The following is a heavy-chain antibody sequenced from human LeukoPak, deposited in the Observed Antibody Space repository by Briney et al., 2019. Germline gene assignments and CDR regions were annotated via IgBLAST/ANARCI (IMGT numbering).Heavy chain of an antibody. Sequence: SETLSLTCTVSGGSISSSSYYWGWIRQPPGKGLEWIGSIYYSGSTYYNPSLKSRVTTSVDTSKNQFSLKLSSVTAADTAVYYCARRGDDFWSGYSDYWGQGTLVTVSS. J-gene: IGHJ4*02. CDR1: GGSISSSSYY. D-gene: IGHD3-3*01. CDR3: ARRGDDFWSGYSDY. V-gene: IGHV4-39*01. CDR2: IYYSGST.